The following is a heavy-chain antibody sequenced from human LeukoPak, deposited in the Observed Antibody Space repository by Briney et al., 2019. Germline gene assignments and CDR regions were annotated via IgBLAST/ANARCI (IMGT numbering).Heavy chain of an antibody. CDR1: GYTFTGYY. CDR2: INPSGGST. D-gene: IGHD5-18*01. V-gene: IGHV1-46*01. CDR3: ARGRKYTSGYRVTELGSGYSDY. J-gene: IGHJ4*02. Sequence: ASVKVSCKASGYTFTGYYIHWVRQAPGQGLEWMGIINPSGGSTSYAQKFQGRVTMTRDMSTSTVYMELSSLRSEDTAVYYCARGRKYTSGYRVTELGSGYSDYWGQGTLVTVSS.